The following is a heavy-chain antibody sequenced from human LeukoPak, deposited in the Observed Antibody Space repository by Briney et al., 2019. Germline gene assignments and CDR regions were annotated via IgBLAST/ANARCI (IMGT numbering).Heavy chain of an antibody. CDR2: IYYSGST. D-gene: IGHD3-16*02. CDR1: GGSISSYH. J-gene: IGHJ4*02. Sequence: SETLSLTCTVSGGSISSYHWSWIRQPPGKGLEWIGYIYYSGSTNYNPSLKSRVTISVDTSKNQFSLKLSSVTAADTAVYYCASQGYPGSLGYWGQGTLVTVSS. V-gene: IGHV4-59*01. CDR3: ASQGYPGSLGY.